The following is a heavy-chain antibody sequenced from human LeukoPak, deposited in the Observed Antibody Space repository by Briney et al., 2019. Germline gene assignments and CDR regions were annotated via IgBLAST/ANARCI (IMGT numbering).Heavy chain of an antibody. Sequence: GGSLRLSCAASGFTFRDSAMDWVRQAPGKGLEWVSLISHSGANTFYADSVKGQFTVSRDNSKNMMYLQMNSLRAEDTAVYYCAKDIEASIWGQGTLVTVSS. CDR3: AKDIEASI. J-gene: IGHJ4*02. CDR1: GFTFRDSA. V-gene: IGHV3-23*01. CDR2: ISHSGANT. D-gene: IGHD2-15*01.